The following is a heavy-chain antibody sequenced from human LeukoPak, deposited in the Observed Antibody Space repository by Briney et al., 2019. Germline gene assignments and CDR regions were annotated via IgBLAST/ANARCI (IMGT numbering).Heavy chain of an antibody. V-gene: IGHV1-2*02. Sequence: ASVKVSCKASGYTFSGYYIHWIRQAPGQGLEWVGWINPNSGDTDYAQKFQGRVTVTRDTSISTAYMELGRLRTDDTAVYYCARVPVITQYNGSPDYSASCGQATLPTVSS. CDR2: INPNSGDT. CDR1: GYTFSGYY. D-gene: IGHD1-26*01. J-gene: IGHJ4*02. CDR3: ARVPVITQYNGSPDYSAS.